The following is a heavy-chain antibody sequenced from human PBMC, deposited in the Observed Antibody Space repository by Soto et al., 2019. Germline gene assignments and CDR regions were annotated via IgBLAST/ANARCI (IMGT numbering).Heavy chain of an antibody. CDR1: GESFSGYY. CDR2: INHSGNT. J-gene: IGHJ4*02. D-gene: IGHD4-17*01. CDR3: ARDHRVADYGDTNFDN. V-gene: IGHV4-34*01. Sequence: QAQLQQWGAGLLKPSETLSLTGAVYGESFSGYYWSWIRQPPGKGLEWIGEINHSGNTNYNPSLKSRVTISGDTSKKQFSLKLISVTAADTAVYYCARDHRVADYGDTNFDNWGQGTLVTVSS.